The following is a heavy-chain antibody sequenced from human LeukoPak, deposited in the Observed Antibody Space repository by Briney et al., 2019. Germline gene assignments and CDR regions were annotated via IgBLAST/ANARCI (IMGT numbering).Heavy chain of an antibody. D-gene: IGHD6-19*01. V-gene: IGHV3-33*06. Sequence: GGSLRLSCAASGFTFSSYGMHWVRQAPGKGLEWVAVIWYDGSNKYYADSVKGRFTISRDNSKNTLYLQMNSMRAEDTAVYYCAKDRLRYSSGWYVRWGQGTLVTVSS. J-gene: IGHJ4*02. CDR3: AKDRLRYSSGWYVR. CDR2: IWYDGSNK. CDR1: GFTFSSYG.